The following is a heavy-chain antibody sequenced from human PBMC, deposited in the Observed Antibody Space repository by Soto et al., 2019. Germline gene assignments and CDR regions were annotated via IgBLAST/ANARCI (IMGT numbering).Heavy chain of an antibody. J-gene: IGHJ4*02. CDR2: ISAHNGNT. D-gene: IGHD1-1*01. CDR1: GYTFPSYG. CDR3: ARGRYGDY. V-gene: IGHV1-18*01. Sequence: QVHLVQSGAEVKKPGASVKVSGRASGYTFPSYGITWVRQAPGQGLEWMGWISAHNGNTDYAQKLQGRVIVTRDTSTSTAYMELRSLISDDTAVYYCARGRYGDYWGQGALVTVSS.